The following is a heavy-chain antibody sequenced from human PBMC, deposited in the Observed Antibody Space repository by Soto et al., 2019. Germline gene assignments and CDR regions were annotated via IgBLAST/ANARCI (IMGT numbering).Heavy chain of an antibody. Sequence: TSETLSLTCSVSGGSISSKSYSWGWIRQPPGKGLEWIGTFYYSENTYYNPSLKSRVTISVDTSKNQFSLKLSSVTAADTAVYYCARLAGYCSGNSCHGDYAMDVWGQGTTVTVS. D-gene: IGHD2-2*01. CDR2: FYYSENT. J-gene: IGHJ6*02. CDR1: GGSISSKSYS. CDR3: ARLAGYCSGNSCHGDYAMDV. V-gene: IGHV4-39*01.